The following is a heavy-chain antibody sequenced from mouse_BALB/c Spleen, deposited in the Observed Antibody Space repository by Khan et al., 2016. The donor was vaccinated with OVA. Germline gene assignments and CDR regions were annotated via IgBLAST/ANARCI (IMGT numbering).Heavy chain of an antibody. Sequence: VQLKQSGPDLVAPSQSLSITCTVSGFSLTSYAIHWVRQPPGKGLEWLVVIWSDGSTTYNSALKSRLSISKDNSKSQVFLKINSLQTDDTAMYYCARHQFPLSMDSWGQGTSVTGSS. CDR2: IWSDGST. J-gene: IGHJ4*01. CDR3: ARHQFPLSMDS. CDR1: GFSLTSYA. V-gene: IGHV2-6-2*01.